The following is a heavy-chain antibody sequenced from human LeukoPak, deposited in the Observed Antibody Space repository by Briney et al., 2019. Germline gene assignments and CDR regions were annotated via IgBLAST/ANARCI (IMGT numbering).Heavy chain of an antibody. CDR2: INHSGST. CDR3: ARSGSWVGYMDV. D-gene: IGHD1-26*01. Sequence: PSETLSLTCAVYGVSFSGYYWSWIRQPPGKGLEWIGEINHSGSTNYNPSLKSRVTISVDTSKNQFSLKLSSVTAADTAVYYCARSGSWVGYMDVWGKGTTVTVSS. J-gene: IGHJ6*03. CDR1: GVSFSGYY. V-gene: IGHV4-34*01.